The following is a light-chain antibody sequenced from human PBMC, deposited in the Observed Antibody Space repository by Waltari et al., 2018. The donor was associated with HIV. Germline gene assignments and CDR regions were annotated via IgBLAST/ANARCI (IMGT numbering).Light chain of an antibody. Sequence: QSALTQPASVSGSPGQSITISCSGNSTDVGNYNLVSWYQQHPARAPKLIIYEVTKWPSGVSHRFSGSKSGNTASLTISGLQADDEADYYCCAFAGANTWVFGGGTKLIVL. CDR2: EVT. CDR1: STDVGNYNL. CDR3: CAFAGANTWV. J-gene: IGLJ3*02. V-gene: IGLV2-23*02.